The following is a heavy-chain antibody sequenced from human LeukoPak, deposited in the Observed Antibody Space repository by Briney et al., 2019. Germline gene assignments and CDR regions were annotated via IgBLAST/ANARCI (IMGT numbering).Heavy chain of an antibody. D-gene: IGHD1-1*01. V-gene: IGHV4-34*01. CDR3: ARGPTISETGYFDF. Sequence: PSETLSLTCAVYGGSFSTYYWSWIRQSPGKGLEWIAEINHRGDTNYNPSVKSRVTISIDTSKNQFSLKVRSLTAADTAVYYCARGPTISETGYFDFWGQGTLVTVSS. CDR1: GGSFSTYY. CDR2: INHRGDT. J-gene: IGHJ4*03.